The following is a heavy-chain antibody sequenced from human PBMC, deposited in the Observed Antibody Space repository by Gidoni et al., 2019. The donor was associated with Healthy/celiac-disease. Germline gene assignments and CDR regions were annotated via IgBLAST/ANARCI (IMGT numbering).Heavy chain of an antibody. D-gene: IGHD3-3*01. CDR2: IYYSGST. J-gene: IGHJ5*02. CDR1: GGSISSYY. CDR3: ARETPEGPDYDFWSGYYSNWFDP. V-gene: IGHV4-59*01. Sequence: QVQLQESGPGLVKPSETLSLTCTVSGGSISSYYWSWIRQPPGKGLEWIGYIYYSGSTNYNPSLKSRVTISVDTSKNQFSLKLSSVTAADTAVYYCARETPEGPDYDFWSGYYSNWFDPWGQGTLVTVSS.